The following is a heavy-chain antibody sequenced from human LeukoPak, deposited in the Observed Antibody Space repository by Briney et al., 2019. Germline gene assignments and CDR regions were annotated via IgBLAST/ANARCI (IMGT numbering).Heavy chain of an antibody. CDR2: IYYSGST. D-gene: IGHD6-13*01. Sequence: SETLSLTCTVSGGSISSYYWSWIRQPPGKGLEWIGYIYYSGSTNYNPSLKSRVTISVDTSKNQFSLKLSSVTAEDTAVYYCARGGSSPSHYYYYMDVWGKGTTVTVSS. J-gene: IGHJ6*03. V-gene: IGHV4-59*01. CDR1: GGSISSYY. CDR3: ARGGSSPSHYYYYMDV.